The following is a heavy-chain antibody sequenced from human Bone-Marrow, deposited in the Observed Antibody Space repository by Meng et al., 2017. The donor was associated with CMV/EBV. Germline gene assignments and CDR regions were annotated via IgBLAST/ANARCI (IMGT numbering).Heavy chain of an antibody. CDR2: INPSGGST. V-gene: IGHV1-46*01. CDR3: ARDDLRRGFDY. D-gene: IGHD3-3*01. CDR1: GYTFTSYY. Sequence: ASVKVSCKASGYTFTSYYMHWVRQAPGQGLEWMGIINPSGGSTSYAQKFQGRVTITADKSTSTAYMELSSLRSEDTAVYYCARDDLRRGFDYWGQGTLVTVSS. J-gene: IGHJ4*02.